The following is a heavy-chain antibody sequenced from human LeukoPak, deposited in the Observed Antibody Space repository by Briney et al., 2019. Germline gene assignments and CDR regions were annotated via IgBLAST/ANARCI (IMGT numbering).Heavy chain of an antibody. CDR1: GYTFTSYY. V-gene: IGHV1-46*01. CDR3: ARDHRYSSPTFYYYYYMDV. Sequence: ASVKVSCKASGYTFTSYYMHWVRQAPGQGLEWMGIINPSVGSTNYAQKFQGRVTLTRDMSTSTVYMELSSLRSEDPAVYYCARDHRYSSPTFYYYYYMDVWGKGTTVTVSS. J-gene: IGHJ6*03. D-gene: IGHD6-13*01. CDR2: INPSVGST.